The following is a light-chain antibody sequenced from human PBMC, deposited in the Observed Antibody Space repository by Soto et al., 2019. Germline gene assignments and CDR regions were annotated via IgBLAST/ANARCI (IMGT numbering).Light chain of an antibody. CDR1: RSVSSS. V-gene: IGKV3-11*01. Sequence: EIVLTQSPATLSLSPGEGATLSCRAGRSVSSSVAWYQQKPGQAPRLLIYDASNRVTGIPVRFSGSGSGTDFTLTISSLEPEDFAVYYCQQRSDWVTFGGGTKVEL. CDR3: QQRSDWVT. J-gene: IGKJ4*01. CDR2: DAS.